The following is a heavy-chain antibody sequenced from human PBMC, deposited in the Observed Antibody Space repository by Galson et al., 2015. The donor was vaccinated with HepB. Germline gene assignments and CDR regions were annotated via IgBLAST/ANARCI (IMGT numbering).Heavy chain of an antibody. Sequence: SLRLSCAASGFSFSNYALSWVRQAPGTGLEWVSTVSGSADNTYYADSVEGRFTISRDNSKNTLSLQMNNLRAEDAAVYYCAKVGRVGYCSSSTCRPFFDYWGQGTLVTVSS. CDR1: GFSFSNYA. V-gene: IGHV3-23*01. CDR3: AKVGRVGYCSSSTCRPFFDY. J-gene: IGHJ4*02. D-gene: IGHD2-2*01. CDR2: VSGSADNT.